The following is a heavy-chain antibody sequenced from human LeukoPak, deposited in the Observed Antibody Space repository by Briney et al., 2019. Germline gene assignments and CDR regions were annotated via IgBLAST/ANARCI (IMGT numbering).Heavy chain of an antibody. CDR1: GGTFSSYA. J-gene: IGHJ4*02. CDR2: IIPIFGTA. CDR3: AREDRQWELNF. V-gene: IGHV1-69*01. D-gene: IGHD1-26*01. Sequence: ASVKVSCKASGGTFSSYAISWVRQAPGQGLEWMGGIIPIFGTANYAQKFQGRVTITADESTGTAYMELSSLRSEDTAVYYCAREDRQWELNFWGQGTLVTVSS.